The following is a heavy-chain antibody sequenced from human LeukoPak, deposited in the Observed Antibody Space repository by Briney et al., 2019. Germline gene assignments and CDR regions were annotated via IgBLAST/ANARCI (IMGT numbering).Heavy chain of an antibody. D-gene: IGHD3-3*01. CDR2: INHSGTT. CDR1: GGSFNNYY. V-gene: IGHV4-34*01. CDR3: ARVNRATRYDFWSGYQGGFDP. Sequence: SETLSLTCAVYGGSFNNYYWSWIRQPPGKGLEWIGEINHSGTTNYNPSLKSRVTISVDTSKNQFSLKLTSVTAADTAVYYCARVNRATRYDFWSGYQGGFDPWGQGTLVTVSS. J-gene: IGHJ5*02.